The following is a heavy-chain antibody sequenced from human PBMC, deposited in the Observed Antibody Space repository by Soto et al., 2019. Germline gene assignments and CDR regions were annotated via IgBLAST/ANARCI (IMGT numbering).Heavy chain of an antibody. J-gene: IGHJ6*03. V-gene: IGHV4-34*01. CDR3: ASSFLYSKMDV. Sequence: SETLSLTCAVYGGSFSGYYWSWIRQPPGRGLEWIGEINHSGSTNYNPSLKSRVTISVDTSKNQFSLKLSSVTAADTAVYYLASSFLYSKMDVWGKGTTVTVS. CDR2: INHSGST. D-gene: IGHD3-10*01. CDR1: GGSFSGYY.